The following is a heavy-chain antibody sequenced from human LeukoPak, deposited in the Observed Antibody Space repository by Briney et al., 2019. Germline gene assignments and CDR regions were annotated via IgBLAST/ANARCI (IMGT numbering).Heavy chain of an antibody. CDR2: IIPIFGTA. V-gene: IGHV1-69*13. D-gene: IGHD2-15*01. Sequence: SVKVSCKASGGTFSSYAISWVRQAPGQGLEWMGGIIPIFGTANYAQKFQGRVTITADESTSTAYMELSSLRSEDTAVYYCARDQCSGGSCYPGYNWFDPWGQGTLVTVSS. J-gene: IGHJ5*02. CDR1: GGTFSSYA. CDR3: ARDQCSGGSCYPGYNWFDP.